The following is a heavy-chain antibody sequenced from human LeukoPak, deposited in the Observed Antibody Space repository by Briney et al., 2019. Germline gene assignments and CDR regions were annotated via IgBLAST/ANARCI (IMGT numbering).Heavy chain of an antibody. CDR2: IKQDGSER. V-gene: IGHV3-7*03. CDR1: GFSFSTYW. D-gene: IGHD1-1*01. Sequence: GGSLRLSCAASGFSFSTYWMSWVRQAPGKGLEWVANIKQDGSERYYVDSVRGRFTISRDNTKNSLYLQMNSLRVEDTAVYYCAKGARSTVASAGDYWGQGTLVSVST. CDR3: AKGARSTVASAGDY. J-gene: IGHJ4*02.